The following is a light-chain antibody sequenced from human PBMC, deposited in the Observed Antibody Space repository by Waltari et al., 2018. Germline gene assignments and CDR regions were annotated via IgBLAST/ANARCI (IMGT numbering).Light chain of an antibody. CDR1: STHVGDFKS. J-gene: IGLJ3*02. CDR3: CSYAATYTLL. CDR2: DVS. Sequence: QSALTQPRSVSGSPGQSVTIPCTGTSTHVGDFKSVSWYQQHPGRATKLMIYDVSKRPSGVPDRHSGAKSDNTASLTISGLQAEDEADYYCCSYAATYTLLFGGGTKLTVL. V-gene: IGLV2-11*01.